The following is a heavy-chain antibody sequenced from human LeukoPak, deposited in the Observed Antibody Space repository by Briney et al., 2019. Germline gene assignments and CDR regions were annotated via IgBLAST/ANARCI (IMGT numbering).Heavy chain of an antibody. D-gene: IGHD3-22*01. CDR2: ISAYNGNT. CDR1: GYTFTSYG. J-gene: IGHJ3*02. CDR3: ARDWYYYDSSGYSDAFDI. Sequence: ASVKASCKASGYTFTSYGISWVRQAPGQGLEWMGWISAYNGNTNYAQKLQGRVTMTTDTSASTAYMELRSLRSDDTAVYYCARDWYYYDSSGYSDAFDIWGQGTMVTVSS. V-gene: IGHV1-18*01.